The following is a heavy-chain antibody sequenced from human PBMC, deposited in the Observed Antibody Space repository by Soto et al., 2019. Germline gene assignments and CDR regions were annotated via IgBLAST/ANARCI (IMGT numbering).Heavy chain of an antibody. CDR3: ARRRSGMDV. CDR2: IIPIFGTA. J-gene: IGHJ6*02. Sequence: QVQLGQAGAGVKKPWASGEVSFQASGGTFSSYSIRWVRQAPGQGLEWMGGIIPIFGTANYAQKFQGRVTITADESTSTAYMELSSLRSEDTAVYYCARRRSGMDVWGQGTTVTVSS. V-gene: IGHV1-69*12. CDR1: GGTFSSYS.